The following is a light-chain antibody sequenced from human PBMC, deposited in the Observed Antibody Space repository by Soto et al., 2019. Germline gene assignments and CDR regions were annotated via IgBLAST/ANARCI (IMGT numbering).Light chain of an antibody. V-gene: IGLV1-44*01. CDR2: SNN. CDR1: SSNIRSNT. Sequence: QSVLTQPPSASGTPGQRVTISCSGSSSNIRSNTVNWYQQLPGTAPKIIIYSNNQRPSGVPDRFSGSKSGTSASLAISGLQSEDEADYYCAAWDDSLNGQGVFGGGTKLTVL. CDR3: AAWDDSLNGQGV. J-gene: IGLJ3*02.